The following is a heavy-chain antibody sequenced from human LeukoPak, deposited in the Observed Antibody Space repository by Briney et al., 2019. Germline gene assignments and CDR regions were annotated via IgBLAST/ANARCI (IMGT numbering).Heavy chain of an antibody. Sequence: GGSLRLSCAASGFTFSSAWMSWVRQAPGKGLEWVGRIKSKTDGGTTDYAAPVKGKFTISRDDSKNTLYLQMNSLKTEDTAVYYCTTEAYYYGSGFDYWGQGTLVTVSS. CDR2: IKSKTDGGTT. J-gene: IGHJ4*02. CDR3: TTEAYYYGSGFDY. V-gene: IGHV3-15*01. CDR1: GFTFSSAW. D-gene: IGHD3-10*01.